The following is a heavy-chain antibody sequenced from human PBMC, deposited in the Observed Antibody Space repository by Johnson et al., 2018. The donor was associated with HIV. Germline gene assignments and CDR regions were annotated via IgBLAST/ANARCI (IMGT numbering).Heavy chain of an antibody. CDR2: IYSGDTT. V-gene: IGHV3-66*01. Sequence: VQLVESGGGLVQPGGSLRLSCAASGFTVSSNYMSWVRQAPGNGLEWVSVIYSGDTTYYADSVNGRFTISRDNSKNTLYLQMNSLRAEDTAVYYCARACRDGYTCDVFDIWGQGTLVTVSS. CDR1: GFTVSSNY. CDR3: ARACRDGYTCDVFDI. D-gene: IGHD5-24*01. J-gene: IGHJ3*02.